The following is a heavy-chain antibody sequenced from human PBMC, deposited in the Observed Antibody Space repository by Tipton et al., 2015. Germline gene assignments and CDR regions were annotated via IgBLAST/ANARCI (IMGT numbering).Heavy chain of an antibody. CDR3: ARARGRHGGLFDS. CDR2: IYHSGNT. CDR1: GGSISSSNW. Sequence: SLRLSCAVSGGSISSSNWWSWVRQPPGKKLEWIGEIYHSGNTNYNPSLKSRVTISVDKSKNQFSLKMSSVTASDTAVYYCARARGRHGGLFDSWGQGILVTVSS. V-gene: IGHV4-4*02. D-gene: IGHD4-23*01. J-gene: IGHJ4*02.